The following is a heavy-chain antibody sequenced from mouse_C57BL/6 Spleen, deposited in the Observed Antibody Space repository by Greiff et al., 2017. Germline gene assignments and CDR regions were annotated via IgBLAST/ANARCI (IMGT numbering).Heavy chain of an antibody. CDR3: ARDPLYYYGSWGYFDV. V-gene: IGHV1-69*01. J-gene: IGHJ1*03. CDR1: GYTFTSYW. D-gene: IGHD1-1*01. CDR2: IDPSDSYT. Sequence: QVQLQQPGAELVMPGASVKLSCKASGYTFTSYWMHWVKQRPGQGLEWIGEIDPSDSYTNYNQKFKGKSTLTVDKSSSPAYMQLSSLTSEDSAVYYCARDPLYYYGSWGYFDVWGTGTTVTVSS.